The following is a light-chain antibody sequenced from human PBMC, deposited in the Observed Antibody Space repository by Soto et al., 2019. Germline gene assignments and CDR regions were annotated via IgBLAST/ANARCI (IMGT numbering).Light chain of an antibody. CDR3: ISYTSSSRWV. CDR2: EVS. CDR1: SSDVGGYNY. V-gene: IGLV2-14*01. Sequence: QSVLTQPASVSGSPGQSITISCTGTSSDVGGYNYVSWNQHYPGKAPKLMIYEVSNRPSGVSNRFSGSKSGNTASLTISGLQAEDEADYYCISYTSSSRWVFGGGTKVTVL. J-gene: IGLJ3*02.